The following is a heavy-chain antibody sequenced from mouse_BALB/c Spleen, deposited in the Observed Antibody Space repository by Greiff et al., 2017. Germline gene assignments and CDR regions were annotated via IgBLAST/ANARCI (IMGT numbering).Heavy chain of an antibody. V-gene: IGHV5-17*02. CDR2: ISSGSSTI. Sequence: EVKLVESGGGLVQPGGSRKLSCAASGFTFSSFGMHWVRQAPEKGLEWVAYISSGSSTIYYADTVKGRFTISRDNPKNTLFLQMTSLRSEDTAMYYCARGYYGSSPLAMDYWGQGTSVTVSS. CDR1: GFTFSSFG. D-gene: IGHD1-1*01. J-gene: IGHJ4*01. CDR3: ARGYYGSSPLAMDY.